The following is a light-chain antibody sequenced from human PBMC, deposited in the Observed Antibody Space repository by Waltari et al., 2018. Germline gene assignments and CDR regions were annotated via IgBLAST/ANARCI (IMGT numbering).Light chain of an antibody. Sequence: EFVVTQAPGTLSLSPGERATISCRASQSVSNSYLAWYQQKPGQAPRLLIFGASSRADGIPDRLSGSGSGTDFILTISRLEPEDVAAYYCQQYGSSPPWTFGQGTKVEIK. CDR1: QSVSNSY. J-gene: IGKJ1*01. CDR2: GAS. CDR3: QQYGSSPPWT. V-gene: IGKV3-20*01.